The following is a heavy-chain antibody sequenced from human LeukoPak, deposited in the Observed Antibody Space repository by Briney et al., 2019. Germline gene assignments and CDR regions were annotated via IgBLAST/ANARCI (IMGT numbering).Heavy chain of an antibody. CDR3: ARVTAAGTLDY. Sequence: VKVSCKVSGYTLTELSMHWVRQAPGQGLEWMGWINPNSGGTNYAQKFQGWVTMTRDTSISTAYMELSRLRSDDTAVYYCARVTAAGTLDYWGQGTLVTVSS. J-gene: IGHJ4*02. CDR2: INPNSGGT. D-gene: IGHD6-13*01. V-gene: IGHV1-2*04. CDR1: GYTLTELS.